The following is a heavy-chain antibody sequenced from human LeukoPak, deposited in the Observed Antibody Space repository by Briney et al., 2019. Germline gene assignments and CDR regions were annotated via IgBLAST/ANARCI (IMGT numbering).Heavy chain of an antibody. Sequence: ASVKVSCKASGYSFTSYYMHWVRQAPGQGLEWMGLINPSGSSTTYAQKFQGRVTMTEEMFTSTDYMELTSMTSDDTAVYYCARAIRGSKIASRYYYYYMDVWGKGTTVTVSS. CDR1: GYSFTSYY. V-gene: IGHV1-46*01. J-gene: IGHJ6*03. CDR2: INPSGSST. CDR3: ARAIRGSKIASRYYYYYMDV. D-gene: IGHD3-10*01.